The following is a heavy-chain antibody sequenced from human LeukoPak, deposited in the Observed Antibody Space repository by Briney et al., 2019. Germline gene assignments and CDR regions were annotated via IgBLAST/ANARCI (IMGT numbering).Heavy chain of an antibody. D-gene: IGHD2-2*01. J-gene: IGHJ6*02. CDR2: MNPNSGNT. Sequence: ASVEVSCKASGYTFTSYDINWVRQATGQGLEWMGWMNPNSGNTGYAQKFQGRVTMTRNTSITTAYMELSSLRSEDTAVYYCARVYCSSTSCYPSLRYGMDVWGQGTTVTVSS. CDR1: GYTFTSYD. V-gene: IGHV1-8*01. CDR3: ARVYCSSTSCYPSLRYGMDV.